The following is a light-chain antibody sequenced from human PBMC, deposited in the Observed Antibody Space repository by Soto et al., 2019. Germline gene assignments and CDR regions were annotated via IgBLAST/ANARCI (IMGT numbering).Light chain of an antibody. J-gene: IGKJ4*01. CDR1: QGISSY. CDR2: AAS. CDR3: QQYYSYPLP. Sequence: AIRMTKSQSSLSASTGDRVTITCRASQGISSYLAWYQQKPGKAPKLLIYAASTLQSWVPSRFSGSGSGTDFTLTISLLQSEDFATDYCQQYYSYPLPFGGGTKVEIK. V-gene: IGKV1-8*01.